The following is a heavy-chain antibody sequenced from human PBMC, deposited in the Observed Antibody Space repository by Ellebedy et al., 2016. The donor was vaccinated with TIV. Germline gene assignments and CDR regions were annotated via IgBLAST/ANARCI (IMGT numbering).Heavy chain of an antibody. CDR1: GFPLSSYA. D-gene: IGHD3-9*01. V-gene: IGHV3-64D*06. CDR3: VKTGYYDFLTPVRDYFDL. CDR2: IGSNDETT. Sequence: GESLKISXAASGFPLSSYAMYWVRQAPGKGLECVSAIGSNDETTYYADSVQGRFTISRDNSKNTLSLQMNSLRPEDTAVYYCVKTGYYDFLTPVRDYFDLWGQGTLVTVSS. J-gene: IGHJ4*02.